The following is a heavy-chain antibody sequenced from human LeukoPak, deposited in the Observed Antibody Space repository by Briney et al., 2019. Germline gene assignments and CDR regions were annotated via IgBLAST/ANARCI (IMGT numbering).Heavy chain of an antibody. Sequence: GASVKVSCTSSRYTFADFVIHWVRQAPGHGPEWMGRINANSGVTEYQQKFQGRVTMTRDTSVSTAYVEVNWLISDDTAIYYCARDVSSTPNWEFDYWGQGTLVTVSS. J-gene: IGHJ4*02. CDR2: INANSGVT. V-gene: IGHV1-2*06. D-gene: IGHD1-26*01. CDR1: RYTFADFV. CDR3: ARDVSSTPNWEFDY.